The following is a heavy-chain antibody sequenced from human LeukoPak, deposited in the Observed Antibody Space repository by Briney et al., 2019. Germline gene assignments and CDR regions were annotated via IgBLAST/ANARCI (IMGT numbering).Heavy chain of an antibody. CDR1: GVSINISH. D-gene: IGHD3-9*01. V-gene: IGHV4-59*08. Sequence: SETLSLTCTVSGVSINISHWSWLRQPPGKGRVGIGYIYHRGSTNYNPSLKSRITVSVDTSKNQFSLKVTSVTAADTAVYYCARSGVFSGYDAFDIWGQGTMVTVSS. J-gene: IGHJ3*02. CDR3: ARSGVFSGYDAFDI. CDR2: IYHRGST.